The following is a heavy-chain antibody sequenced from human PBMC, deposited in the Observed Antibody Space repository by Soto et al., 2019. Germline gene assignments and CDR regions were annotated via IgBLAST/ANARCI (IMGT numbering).Heavy chain of an antibody. D-gene: IGHD6-13*01. CDR3: ASTEQQLGYFDY. CDR1: GGSFSGYY. Sequence: PSETLSLTCAVYGGSFSGYYWSWIRQPPGKGLEWIGEINHSGSTNYNPSLKSRVTISVDTSKNQFSLKLSSVTAADTAVYYCASTEQQLGYFDYWGQGTLVTVSS. V-gene: IGHV4-34*01. J-gene: IGHJ4*02. CDR2: INHSGST.